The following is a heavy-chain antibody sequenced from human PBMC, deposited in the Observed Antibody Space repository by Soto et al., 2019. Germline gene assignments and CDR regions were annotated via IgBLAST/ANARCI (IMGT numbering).Heavy chain of an antibody. CDR3: ARVPENLFGPTGERYFDL. CDR1: GGTFSSYA. CDR2: IIPIFGTA. Sequence: GASVKVSCKASGGTFSSYAISWVRQAPGQGLEWMGGIIPIFGTANYAQKFQGRVTITADESTSTAYMELSSLRSEDTAVYYCARVPENLFGPTGERYFDLWGRGTLVTVSS. V-gene: IGHV1-69*13. J-gene: IGHJ2*01. D-gene: IGHD3-10*02.